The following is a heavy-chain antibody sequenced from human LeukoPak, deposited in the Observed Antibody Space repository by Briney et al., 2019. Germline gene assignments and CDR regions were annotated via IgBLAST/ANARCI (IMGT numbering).Heavy chain of an antibody. V-gene: IGHV1-2*02. CDR2: INPNTGGT. D-gene: IGHD3-22*01. Sequence: ASVKVSCKASGYTFTGYHMHWVRQAPGQGLDWMGWINPNTGGTNYAQKFQGRVTMTRDTSISAAYMELSRLTSDDTAVYYCARDSRGYYNWFDPWGQGTLVTVSS. CDR1: GYTFTGYH. CDR3: ARDSRGYYNWFDP. J-gene: IGHJ5*02.